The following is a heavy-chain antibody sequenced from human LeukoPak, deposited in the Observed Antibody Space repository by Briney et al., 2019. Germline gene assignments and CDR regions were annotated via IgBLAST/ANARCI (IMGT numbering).Heavy chain of an antibody. J-gene: IGHJ6*02. CDR1: DTLTDDQ. Sequence: ASVKVSCKGDTLTDDQVHWVRQAPGQGLEWMGWINPSNGDPHYAEKFQGRVAMTGDTSLSMAYMELNSLRSDDTAVYYCATMRGFRPPSYVFLMDVWGQGTTVTVSS. CDR3: ATMRGFRPPSYVFLMDV. D-gene: IGHD3-10*02. V-gene: IGHV1-2*02. CDR2: INPSNGDP.